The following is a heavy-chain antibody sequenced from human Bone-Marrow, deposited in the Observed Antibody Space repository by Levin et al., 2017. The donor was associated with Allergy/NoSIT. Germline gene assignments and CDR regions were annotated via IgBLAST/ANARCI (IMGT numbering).Heavy chain of an antibody. J-gene: IGHJ4*02. CDR3: EHSDALTTYRVCDY. D-gene: IGHD4-17*01. V-gene: IGHV2-5*02. Sequence: SGPTLVKPTQTLTLTCTFSGFSLSTSGVGVGWIRQPPGKALEWLALIYLDDDKRYSPSLKSRLTITKDTSKNQVVLTMTNMDPVDTATYYCEHSDALTTYRVCDYWGQGTLVTVSS. CDR1: GFSLSTSGVG. CDR2: IYLDDDK.